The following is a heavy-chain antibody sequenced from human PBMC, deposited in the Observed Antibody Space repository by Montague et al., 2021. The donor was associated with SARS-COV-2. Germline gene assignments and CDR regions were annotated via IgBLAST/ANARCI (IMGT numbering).Heavy chain of an antibody. V-gene: IGHV4-59*01. D-gene: IGHD2-15*01. CDR1: GDSISSYY. CDR3: ARGGGYCSGGSCSYWFDP. J-gene: IGHJ5*02. CDR2: IYNSGTT. Sequence: SETLSLTCTVSGDSISSYYWNWIRQPPGKGLEWIGYIYNSGTTNYNPSVKSRVTISVDTSKNQFSLKLNSVTAADAAVYYCARGGGYCSGGSCSYWFDPWGQGTLVTVSS.